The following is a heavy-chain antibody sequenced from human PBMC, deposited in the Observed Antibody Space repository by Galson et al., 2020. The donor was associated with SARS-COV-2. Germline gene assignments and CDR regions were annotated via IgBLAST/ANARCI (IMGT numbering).Heavy chain of an antibody. V-gene: IGHV1-18*01. CDR2: ISVYSGNT. J-gene: IGHJ4*02. CDR3: ARDRVVAAGTPGEY. Sequence: ASVKVSCKASGYTFNGYGVNWVRRAPGQGLEWMGWISVYSGNTNYAQKFQGRVSMTADTSTSTAYMELRSLRSDDTAVYYCARDRVVAAGTPGEYWGQGTQVTVYS. CDR1: GYTFNGYG. D-gene: IGHD2-2*01.